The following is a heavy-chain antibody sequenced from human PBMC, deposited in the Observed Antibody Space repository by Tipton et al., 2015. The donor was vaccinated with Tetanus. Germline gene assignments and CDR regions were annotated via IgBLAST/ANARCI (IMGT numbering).Heavy chain of an antibody. CDR2: IDPNSGGT. Sequence: QLVQSGAEVKKPGASVKVSCKASGYTFTGYYMYWVRQAPGQGLEWMGWIDPNSGGTVYAQKFQCRVTMTRDTSISTAYMELRSLRSDDTAVYYCARDRGDYTYYGMDVWGPGTTVTVS. CDR1: GYTFTGYY. V-gene: IGHV1-2*02. D-gene: IGHD3-22*01. CDR3: ARDRGDYTYYGMDV. J-gene: IGHJ6*02.